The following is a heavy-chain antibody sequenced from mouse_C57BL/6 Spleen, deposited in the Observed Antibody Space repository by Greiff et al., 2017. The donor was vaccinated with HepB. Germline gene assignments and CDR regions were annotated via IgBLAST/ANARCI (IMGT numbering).Heavy chain of an antibody. CDR1: GYTFTSYG. Sequence: QVQLQQSGAELARPGASVKLSCKASGYTFTSYGISWVKQRTGQGLEWIGEIDPSDSYTNYNQKFKGKATLTVDTSSSTAYMQLSSLTSEDSAVYYCARSTVVATSDYAMDYWGQGTSVTVSS. V-gene: IGHV1-50*01. CDR2: IDPSDSYT. D-gene: IGHD1-1*01. J-gene: IGHJ4*01. CDR3: ARSTVVATSDYAMDY.